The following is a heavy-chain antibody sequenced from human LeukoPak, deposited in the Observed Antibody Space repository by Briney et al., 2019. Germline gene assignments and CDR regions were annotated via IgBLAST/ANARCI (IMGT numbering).Heavy chain of an antibody. CDR2: IYSGGST. Sequence: GGSLRLSCAASGFTVSSNYMSWVRQAPGKGLEWVSVIYSGGSTYYADSVKGRFTISRDNSKNTLYLQMNSLRAEDTAVYYCARDLGYDSSGSDYWGQGTLVTVSS. CDR3: ARDLGYDSSGSDY. J-gene: IGHJ4*02. CDR1: GFTVSSNY. D-gene: IGHD3-22*01. V-gene: IGHV3-53*01.